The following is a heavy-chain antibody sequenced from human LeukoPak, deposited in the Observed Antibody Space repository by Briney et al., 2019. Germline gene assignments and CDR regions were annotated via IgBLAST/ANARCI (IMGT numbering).Heavy chain of an antibody. Sequence: PGGSLRLSCAASEFTFSSYWMSWVRQAPGKGLEWVASIKQDGSEKYYVDSVKGRVTISRDNAKNSLYLQMNSLRVEDTAVYYCTTPLLYYYYYYMDVWGKGTTVTVSS. CDR2: IKQDGSEK. J-gene: IGHJ6*03. V-gene: IGHV3-7*01. D-gene: IGHD3-10*01. CDR1: EFTFSSYW. CDR3: TTPLLYYYYYYMDV.